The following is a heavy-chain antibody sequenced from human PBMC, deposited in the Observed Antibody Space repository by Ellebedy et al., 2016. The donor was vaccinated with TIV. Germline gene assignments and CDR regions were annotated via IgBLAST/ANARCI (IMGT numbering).Heavy chain of an antibody. CDR3: ARFVDGDYEDY. CDR1: GYPFTNYG. D-gene: IGHD4-17*01. CDR2: ISGYNGNT. Sequence: AASVKVFCKASGYPFTNYGISWVRQAPGQGLEWMGWISGYNGNTYSAQTLQGRVTMTTDTSTSTAYMELRSLRSDDTAVYYCARFVDGDYEDYWGQGALVTVSS. V-gene: IGHV1-18*04. J-gene: IGHJ4*02.